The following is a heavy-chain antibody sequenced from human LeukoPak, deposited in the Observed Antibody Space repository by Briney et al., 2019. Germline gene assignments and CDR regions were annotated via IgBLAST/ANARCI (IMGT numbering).Heavy chain of an antibody. Sequence: GESLKISCKGSGYSFTSYWIGWVRQMPGKGLEWMGIIYPGDSDTRYNPSFQGQVTISADKSISTAYLQWSSLKASDTAMYYCARPVAARDYYFDYWGQGTLVTVSS. D-gene: IGHD6-6*01. CDR1: GYSFTSYW. V-gene: IGHV5-51*01. CDR2: IYPGDSDT. J-gene: IGHJ4*02. CDR3: ARPVAARDYYFDY.